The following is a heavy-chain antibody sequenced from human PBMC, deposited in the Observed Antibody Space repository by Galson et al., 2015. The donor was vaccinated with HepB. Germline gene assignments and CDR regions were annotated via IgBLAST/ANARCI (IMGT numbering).Heavy chain of an antibody. V-gene: IGHV3-48*03. CDR1: GFTFSSYE. Sequence: SLRLSCAASGFTFSSYEMNWVRQAPGKGLEWVSYISSSGSTIYYADSVKGRFTISRDNAKNSLYLQMNSLRAEDTAVYYCAREGIAVAGTSYAFDIWGQGTMVTVSS. CDR3: AREGIAVAGTSYAFDI. J-gene: IGHJ3*02. D-gene: IGHD6-19*01. CDR2: ISSSGSTI.